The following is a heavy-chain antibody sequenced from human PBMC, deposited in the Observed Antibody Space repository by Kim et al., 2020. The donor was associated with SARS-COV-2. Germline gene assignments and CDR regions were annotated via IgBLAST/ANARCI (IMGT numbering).Heavy chain of an antibody. D-gene: IGHD3-9*01. CDR1: GGSISSSSYY. CDR2: IYYSGST. J-gene: IGHJ6*02. CDR3: ARTPVGDYDILTGFALYYYGMDV. V-gene: IGHV4-39*01. Sequence: SETLSLTCTVSGGSISSSSYYWGWIRQPPGKGLEWIGSIYYSGSTYYNPSLKSRVTISVDTSKNQFSLKLSSVTAADTAVYYCARTPVGDYDILTGFALYYYGMDVWGQGTTVTVSS.